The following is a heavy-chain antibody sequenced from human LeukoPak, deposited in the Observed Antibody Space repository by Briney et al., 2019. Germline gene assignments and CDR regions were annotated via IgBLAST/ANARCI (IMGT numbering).Heavy chain of an antibody. CDR2: IYYGGST. CDR3: ARSHSSGWWYNWFDP. Sequence: SETLSLTCTVSGGSISSYYWSWIRQPPGKGLEGIGYIYYGGSTNYNPSLKSRVTISVDTSKNQFSLKLSSVTAADTAVYYCARSHSSGWWYNWFDPWGQGTLVTVSS. J-gene: IGHJ5*02. D-gene: IGHD6-19*01. V-gene: IGHV4-59*08. CDR1: GGSISSYY.